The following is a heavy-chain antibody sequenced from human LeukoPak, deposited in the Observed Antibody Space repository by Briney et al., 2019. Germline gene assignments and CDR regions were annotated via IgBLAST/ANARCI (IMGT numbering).Heavy chain of an antibody. CDR1: GFTFNNYW. CDR2: IKEDGSEK. D-gene: IGHD2-15*01. Sequence: GGSLRLSCAASGFTFNNYWMSWVRQAPGKGLEWVANIKEDGSEKYYVDSVKGRFTISRGNAKDSLYLQMNSLRADDTAVYYCARSGGRVYDYWGQGALVTVSS. V-gene: IGHV3-7*01. CDR3: ARSGGRVYDY. J-gene: IGHJ4*02.